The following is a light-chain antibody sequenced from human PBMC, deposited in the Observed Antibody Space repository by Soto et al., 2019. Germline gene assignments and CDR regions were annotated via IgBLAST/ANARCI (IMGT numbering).Light chain of an antibody. Sequence: QSVLTQPPSVSGAPGQTVTISCSGSSSNIGAGYDVHWYQQLPGKVPKLVIYDTFNRPSGVPDRFSGSKSGTSASLAITGLQAEDEADYYCQAYDNSLGGSVLFGGGTKLTVL. CDR3: QAYDNSLGGSVL. J-gene: IGLJ3*02. CDR1: SSNIGAGYD. CDR2: DTF. V-gene: IGLV1-40*01.